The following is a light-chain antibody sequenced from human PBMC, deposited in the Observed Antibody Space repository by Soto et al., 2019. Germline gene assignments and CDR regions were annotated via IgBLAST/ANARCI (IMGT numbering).Light chain of an antibody. Sequence: QSALTQPRSVSGSPGQSVTISCTGTSSDVGGYNYVSWYQQHPGKAPKLMIYDVSKRPSGVPDRFSGSKSGNTASLTISGRQAEDEADYYCCSYAGSYTYVFGTGTKLTV. V-gene: IGLV2-11*01. J-gene: IGLJ1*01. CDR3: CSYAGSYTYV. CDR2: DVS. CDR1: SSDVGGYNY.